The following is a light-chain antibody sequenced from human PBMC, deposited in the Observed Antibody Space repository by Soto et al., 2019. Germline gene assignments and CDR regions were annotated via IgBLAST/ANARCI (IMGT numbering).Light chain of an antibody. Sequence: IQMTQSPSSLSASVGDKVTITCQASQDINRYLNWYQLKPGKAPKLLIFDASNLETGVPSRFSGSGSGTDFAFTISSLQPEDFATYYCQQYDNLPLTFGGGTKVDIK. CDR3: QQYDNLPLT. V-gene: IGKV1-33*01. CDR1: QDINRY. CDR2: DAS. J-gene: IGKJ4*01.